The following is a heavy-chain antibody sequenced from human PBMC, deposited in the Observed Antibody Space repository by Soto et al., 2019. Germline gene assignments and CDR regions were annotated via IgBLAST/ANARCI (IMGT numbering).Heavy chain of an antibody. Sequence: GGSLRLSCAASGFTFSSYAMSWVRQAPGKGLEWVSAISGSGGSTYCADSVKGRFTISRDNSKNTLYLQMNSLRAEDTAVYYCAKDDSSSSDFDYSGQGTLVTVSS. CDR3: AKDDSSSSDFDY. CDR1: GFTFSSYA. V-gene: IGHV3-23*01. D-gene: IGHD6-6*01. CDR2: ISGSGGST. J-gene: IGHJ4*02.